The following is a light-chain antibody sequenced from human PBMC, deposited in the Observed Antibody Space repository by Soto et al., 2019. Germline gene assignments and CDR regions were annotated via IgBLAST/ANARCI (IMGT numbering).Light chain of an antibody. J-gene: IGLJ1*01. V-gene: IGLV2-8*01. CDR1: SSDVGGYNY. Sequence: QSVLTQPPSASGSPGQSVTISCTGTSSDVGGYNYVSWYQQHPGKAPKLMIYEVSKRPSGVPDRFSGSKSGNTASLTVSGLQAEDEADCYCSSYAGSNNPYVLGTGTKLTVL. CDR2: EVS. CDR3: SSYAGSNNPYV.